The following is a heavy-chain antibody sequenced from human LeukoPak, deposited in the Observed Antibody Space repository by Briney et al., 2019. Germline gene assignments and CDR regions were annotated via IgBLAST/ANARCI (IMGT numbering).Heavy chain of an antibody. CDR3: ARWAGPCGGYDFYYNYGMDP. CDR1: GYSFTSYW. CDR2: IYLGYSDT. D-gene: IGHD5-12*01. J-gene: IGHJ6*02. Sequence: PGESLKTSCKGSGYSFTSYWIGWVRQTPGKGLEWMGIIYLGYSDTRCRPSSQGHVTTSADKTISTAYLQWSRLKASDTAMYYCARWAGPCGGYDFYYNYGMDPWGQGTTVTVSS. V-gene: IGHV5-51*01.